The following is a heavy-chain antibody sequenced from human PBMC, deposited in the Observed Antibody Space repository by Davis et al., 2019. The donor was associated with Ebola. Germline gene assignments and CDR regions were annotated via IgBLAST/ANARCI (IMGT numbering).Heavy chain of an antibody. CDR3: TTHYGGYVEN. Sequence: GGSLRLSCAASGFTFSGSAMHWVRKPPGKGLEWVGRIRSKANNYATAYAASVNGMFIISRDDSKNTAYLQMNSLKTEDTAVYYCTTHYGGYVENWGQGTLVTVSS. CDR2: IRSKANNYAT. D-gene: IGHD5-12*01. V-gene: IGHV3-73*01. CDR1: GFTFSGSA. J-gene: IGHJ4*02.